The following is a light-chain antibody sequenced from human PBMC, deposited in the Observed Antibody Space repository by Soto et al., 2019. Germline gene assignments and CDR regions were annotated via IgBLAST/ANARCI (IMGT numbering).Light chain of an antibody. J-gene: IGKJ3*01. CDR2: EAS. CDR3: QRYNTYPLT. Sequence: DIQMTQSPSSLSASVGDRVTITCRASQGISHYLAWFQQKPGKAPKSLIYEASSLQSGVPSRFSGHGSGTDFTLNNSRLQPEDFATYYCQRYNTYPLTFGPGTKVDI. V-gene: IGKV1-16*01. CDR1: QGISHY.